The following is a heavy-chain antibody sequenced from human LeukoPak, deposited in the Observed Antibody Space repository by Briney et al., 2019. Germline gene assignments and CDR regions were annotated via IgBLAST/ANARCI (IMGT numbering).Heavy chain of an antibody. V-gene: IGHV4-31*03. CDR3: ARDGEYDRGAFDI. Sequence: PSETRSLTCTGSGGSISSGGYYWSWIRQHPGKGLEWIGYIYYSGSTYYNPSLKSRVTISVDTSKNQFSLKLSSVTAADTAVYYCARDGEYDRGAFDIWGQGTMVTVSS. CDR2: IYYSGST. J-gene: IGHJ3*02. D-gene: IGHD3-22*01. CDR1: GGSISSGGYY.